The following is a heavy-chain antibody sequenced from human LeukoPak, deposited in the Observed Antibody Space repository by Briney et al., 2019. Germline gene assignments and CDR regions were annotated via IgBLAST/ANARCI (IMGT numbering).Heavy chain of an antibody. J-gene: IGHJ6*03. CDR3: ARHKGRSWPTYYYYMDV. CDR2: IYPGDSDT. CDR1: GYSFTSYW. V-gene: IGHV5-51*01. Sequence: GESLKISCKGSGYSFTSYWIGWVRQMPGKGLEWMGIIYPGDSDTRYSQSFQGQVTISADKSISTAYLQWSSLKASDTAMYYCARHKGRSWPTYYYYMDVWGKGTTVTVSS.